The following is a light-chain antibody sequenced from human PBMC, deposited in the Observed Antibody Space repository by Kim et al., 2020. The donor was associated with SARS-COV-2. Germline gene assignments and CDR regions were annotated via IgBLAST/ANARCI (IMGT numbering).Light chain of an antibody. V-gene: IGKV1-5*01. CDR1: QSIGNY. CDR2: DAS. J-gene: IGKJ1*01. CDR3: QQYLYYWT. Sequence: TTSVGDRVTITCRASQSIGNYLAWYQQKPGKAPKVLIYDASSLESGVPSRFSGSGSGTESTLNINSLQPDDFATYYCQQYLYYWTFGQGTKVDIK.